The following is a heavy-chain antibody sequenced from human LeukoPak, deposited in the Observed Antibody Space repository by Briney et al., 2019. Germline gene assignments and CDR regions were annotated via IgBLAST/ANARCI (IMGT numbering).Heavy chain of an antibody. V-gene: IGHV3-30-3*01. CDR2: ISHDGSNK. D-gene: IGHD6-19*01. CDR3: ARDRFSSAWYVGYYYYYGMDV. J-gene: IGHJ6*02. CDR1: GFTFSSYW. Sequence: GGSLRLSCAASGFTFSSYWMSWVRQAPGKGLEWVAVISHDGSNKYYADSVKGRFTISRDNSKNTLYLQMNSLRAEDTAVYHCARDRFSSAWYVGYYYYYGMDVWGQGTTVTVSS.